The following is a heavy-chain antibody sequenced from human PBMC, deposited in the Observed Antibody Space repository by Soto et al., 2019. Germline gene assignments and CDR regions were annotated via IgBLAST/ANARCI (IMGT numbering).Heavy chain of an antibody. CDR2: IYYSGRT. Sequence: SETLSLTCTVSGGSISSYYWSWIRQPPGKGLARIGYIYYSGRTNYNPSLKSRVTISVDTSKNQFSLKLSSVTAADTVVYYCARVRWSYYGMDVWGQGTTVTVSS. V-gene: IGHV4-59*01. CDR3: ARVRWSYYGMDV. CDR1: GGSISSYY. D-gene: IGHD3-3*01. J-gene: IGHJ6*02.